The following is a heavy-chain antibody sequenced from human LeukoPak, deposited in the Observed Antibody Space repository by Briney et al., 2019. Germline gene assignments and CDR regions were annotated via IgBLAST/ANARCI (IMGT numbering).Heavy chain of an antibody. CDR1: GSTFSSYG. J-gene: IGHJ3*02. CDR3: ANSLVASDAFDI. Sequence: QTGGSLRLSCAASGSTFSSYGMHWVRQAPGKGLEWVAVISYDGSNKYYADSVKGRFTISRDNSKNTLYLQMNSLRAEDTAVYYCANSLVASDAFDIWGQGTMVTVSS. D-gene: IGHD5-12*01. CDR2: ISYDGSNK. V-gene: IGHV3-30*18.